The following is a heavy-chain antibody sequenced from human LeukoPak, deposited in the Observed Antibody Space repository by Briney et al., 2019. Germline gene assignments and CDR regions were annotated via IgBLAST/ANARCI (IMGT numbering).Heavy chain of an antibody. Sequence: SETLSLTCAVYGGSFSGYYWSWIRQPPGKGLEWIGEINHRGSTNYNPSLKSRVTISVDTSKNQFSLKLSSVTAADTAVYYCARVRFQYDYVWGSYRYGWFDPWGQGTLVTVSS. CDR2: INHRGST. CDR1: GGSFSGYY. J-gene: IGHJ5*02. V-gene: IGHV4-34*01. D-gene: IGHD3-16*02. CDR3: ARVRFQYDYVWGSYRYGWFDP.